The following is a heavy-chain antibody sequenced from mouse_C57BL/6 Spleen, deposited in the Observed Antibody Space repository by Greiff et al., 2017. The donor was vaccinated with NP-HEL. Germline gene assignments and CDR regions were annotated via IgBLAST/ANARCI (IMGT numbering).Heavy chain of an antibody. Sequence: VKLMESGPGLVQPSQSLSITCTVSGFSLTSYGVHWVRQSPGKGLAWLGVIWSGGSTDYNAAFISRLSISKDNSKSQVFFKMNRLQADDTAIYYCARTGVYAMDYWGQGTSVTVSS. J-gene: IGHJ4*01. CDR2: IWSGGST. CDR3: ARTGVYAMDY. CDR1: GFSLTSYG. V-gene: IGHV2-2*01. D-gene: IGHD4-1*01.